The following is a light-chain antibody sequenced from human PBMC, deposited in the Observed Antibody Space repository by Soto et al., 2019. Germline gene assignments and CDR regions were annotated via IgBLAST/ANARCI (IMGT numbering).Light chain of an antibody. CDR3: QQAITFPLT. CDR1: QGISGW. V-gene: IGKV1-12*01. J-gene: IGKJ4*01. Sequence: DIQMTQSPSSVSASVGDRVTITCRASQGISGWLAWYQHKPGTAPKLLIYAASTLQSGVPSRFSGSGSGTDFTLTINSLQPEDFATYYCQQAITFPLTFGGGPRWIS. CDR2: AAS.